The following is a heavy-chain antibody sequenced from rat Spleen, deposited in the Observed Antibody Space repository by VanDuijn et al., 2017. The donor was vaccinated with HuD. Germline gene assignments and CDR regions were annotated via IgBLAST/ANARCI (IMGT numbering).Heavy chain of an antibody. D-gene: IGHD1-4*01. Sequence: QVQLKESGPGLVQPSQTLSLTCTVSGFSLTSYHVSWVRQPPGKGLEWMGVIWGNGNTNYNSVFKSRLSISRDTSKNQLFLKMNSLQTDDTAIYYCTRDRPGAYYVMDAWGQGASVTVSS. V-gene: IGHV2-13*01. CDR2: IWGNGNT. CDR3: TRDRPGAYYVMDA. J-gene: IGHJ4*01. CDR1: GFSLTSYH.